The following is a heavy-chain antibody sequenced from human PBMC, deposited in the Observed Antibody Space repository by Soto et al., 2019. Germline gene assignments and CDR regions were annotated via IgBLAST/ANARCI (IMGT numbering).Heavy chain of an antibody. CDR2: IKEDGSEK. V-gene: IGHV3-7*01. Sequence: GGSLRLSCAASGFTFSTYWMTWVRQAPGKGLEWVANIKEDGSEKYYVDSVKGRFTISRDNAKNSLYLQLNSLRGEDTAVYYCARAPARIKTEGHGEYGMDVWGQGTTVTVSS. CDR1: GFTFSTYW. D-gene: IGHD2-15*01. CDR3: ARAPARIKTEGHGEYGMDV. J-gene: IGHJ6*02.